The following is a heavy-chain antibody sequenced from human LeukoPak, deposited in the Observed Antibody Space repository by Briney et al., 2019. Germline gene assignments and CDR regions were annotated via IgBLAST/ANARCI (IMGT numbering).Heavy chain of an antibody. CDR2: ISAYNGNT. J-gene: IGHJ5*02. CDR3: ARTGPHYYDSSGFFP. CDR1: GYTFTSYG. V-gene: IGHV1-18*01. Sequence: ASVKVSCKASGYTFTSYGISWMRQAPGQGLEWMGWISAYNGNTNYAQKLQGRVTMTTDTSTSTAYMELRSLRSDDTAVYYCARTGPHYYDSSGFFPWGQGTLVTVSS. D-gene: IGHD3-22*01.